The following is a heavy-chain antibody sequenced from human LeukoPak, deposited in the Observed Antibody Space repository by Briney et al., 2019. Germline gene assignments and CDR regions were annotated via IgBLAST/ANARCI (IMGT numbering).Heavy chain of an antibody. CDR2: ISGDGGST. Sequence: GGSLRLSCAASGFTFDDYGMSWVRQAPGKGLEWVSLISGDGGSTYYADSVKGRFTISRDNSKNSLYLQMNSLRTEDTALYYCAKDISATSGWYGYWGQGTLVTVSS. V-gene: IGHV3-43*02. CDR3: AKDISATSGWYGY. D-gene: IGHD6-19*01. CDR1: GFTFDDYG. J-gene: IGHJ4*02.